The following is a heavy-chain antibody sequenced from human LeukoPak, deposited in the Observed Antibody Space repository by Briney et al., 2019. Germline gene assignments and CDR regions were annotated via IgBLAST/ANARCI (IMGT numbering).Heavy chain of an antibody. J-gene: IGHJ4*02. D-gene: IGHD2-8*01. CDR1: GFTFDDYG. CDR2: INRNGGRT. Sequence: GGSLRLSCEASGFTFDDYGMSWVRQPPGNGLEWVSGINRNGGRTDYADSVKGRFTISRDNAKNSHFLQMNSLRVEDTALYYCARGFRNGPFDCWGQGTLVTVSS. V-gene: IGHV3-20*04. CDR3: ARGFRNGPFDC.